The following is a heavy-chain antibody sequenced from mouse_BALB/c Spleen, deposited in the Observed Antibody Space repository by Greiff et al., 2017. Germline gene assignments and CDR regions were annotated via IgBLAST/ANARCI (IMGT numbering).Heavy chain of an antibody. V-gene: IGHV3-1*02. CDR2: IHYSGST. J-gene: IGHJ3*01. CDR3: ARGEDYGWFAY. D-gene: IGHD2-4*01. CDR1: GYSITSGYS. Sequence: EVQLQESGPDLVKPSQSLSLTCTVTGYSITSGYSWHWIRHFPGNKLEWMGYIHYSGSTNYNPSLKSRISITRDTSKNQFFLQLNSVTTDDTATYYCARGEDYGWFAYWGQGTLVTVSA.